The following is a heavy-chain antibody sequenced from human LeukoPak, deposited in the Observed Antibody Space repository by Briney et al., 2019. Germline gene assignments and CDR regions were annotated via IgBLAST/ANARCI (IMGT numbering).Heavy chain of an antibody. CDR2: ISYDGSNK. Sequence: GGSLRLSCAASGFTFSSYGMHWVRQAPGKGLEWVAVISYDGSNKYYADSVKGRFTISRDNSKNTLYLQMNSLRAEDTAVYYCAKGPLFDYYDSSGSDYWGQGTLVTVSS. CDR1: GFTFSSYG. V-gene: IGHV3-30*18. J-gene: IGHJ4*02. D-gene: IGHD3-22*01. CDR3: AKGPLFDYYDSSGSDY.